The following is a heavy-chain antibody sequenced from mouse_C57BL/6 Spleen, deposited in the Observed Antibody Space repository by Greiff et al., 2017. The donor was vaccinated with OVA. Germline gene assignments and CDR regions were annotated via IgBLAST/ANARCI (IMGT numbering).Heavy chain of an antibody. V-gene: IGHV1-69*01. Sequence: VQLQQPGAELVMPGASVKLSCKASGYTFTSYWMHWVKQRPGQGLEWIGEIDPSDSYTNYNQKFKGKSTLTVDKSSSTAYMQLSSLTSEDSAVYYCARKAYYSNYVVFDYWGQGTTLTVSS. J-gene: IGHJ2*01. CDR3: ARKAYYSNYVVFDY. CDR2: IDPSDSYT. D-gene: IGHD2-5*01. CDR1: GYTFTSYW.